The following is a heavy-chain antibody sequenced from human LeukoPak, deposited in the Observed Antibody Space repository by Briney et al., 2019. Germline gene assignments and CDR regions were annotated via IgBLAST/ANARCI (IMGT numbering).Heavy chain of an antibody. Sequence: SDTLSLTCTVSGGSISSGGYYWSWIRQHPGKGLEWIGYIYYSGSTYYNPSLKSRVTISVDTSKNQFSLKLSSVTAADTAVYYCARDDPLGLIFDYWGQGTLVTVSS. CDR2: IYYSGST. J-gene: IGHJ4*02. D-gene: IGHD3-10*01. CDR3: ARDDPLGLIFDY. CDR1: GGSISSGGYY. V-gene: IGHV4-31*03.